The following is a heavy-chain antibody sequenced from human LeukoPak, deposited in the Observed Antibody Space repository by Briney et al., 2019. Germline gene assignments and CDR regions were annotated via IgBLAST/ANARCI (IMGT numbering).Heavy chain of an antibody. CDR1: GFSFSSYG. CDR2: IWCDGTKK. J-gene: IGHJ6*02. D-gene: IGHD3-10*01. V-gene: IGHV3-33*01. CDR3: ATAMVRGVMLFYYYYGMDV. Sequence: GGSLRLSCAASGFSFSSYGMHWVRQTAGKGLEWVAVIWCDGTKKYYADSVKGRFTISRDNSKNTLYLQMNSLRAEDTAVYYCATAMVRGVMLFYYYYGMDVWGQGTTVTVSS.